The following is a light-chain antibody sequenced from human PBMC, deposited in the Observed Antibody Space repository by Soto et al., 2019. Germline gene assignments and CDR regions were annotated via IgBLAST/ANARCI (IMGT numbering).Light chain of an antibody. Sequence: QSVLTQPRSVSGSPGQSVTISCTGTGSDVGGYNYVAWYQQHPDKVPKLIIYDVYGVTKRPSGVPDRFSGSKSGTSASLAISGLQSEDEADYYCAAWDDSLNGYVFGTGTKVTVL. CDR1: GSDVGGYNY. CDR3: AAWDDSLNGYV. V-gene: IGLV2-11*01. J-gene: IGLJ1*01. CDR2: DVYGVT.